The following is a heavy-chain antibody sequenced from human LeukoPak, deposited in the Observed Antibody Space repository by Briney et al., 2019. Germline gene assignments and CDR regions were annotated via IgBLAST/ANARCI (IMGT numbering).Heavy chain of an antibody. CDR1: GYSFANKW. V-gene: IGHV5-51*01. J-gene: IGHJ4*02. CDR2: IYPRDSDT. CDR3: VRHNYYDTRGYYTLAY. Sequence: GESLKISCEASGYSFANKWIGWVRQMPGKGLEWTGIIYPRDSDTRYSPSFQGRVTISAGKSINTAYLQWSSLEASDTAIYYCVRHNYYDTRGYYTLAYWGQGTLVTVSS. D-gene: IGHD3-22*01.